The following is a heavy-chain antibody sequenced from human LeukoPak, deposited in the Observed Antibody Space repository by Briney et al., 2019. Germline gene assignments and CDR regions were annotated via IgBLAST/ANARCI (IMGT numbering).Heavy chain of an antibody. CDR3: AREGYYDSSGYLIDY. V-gene: IGHV4-59*11. J-gene: IGHJ4*02. CDR1: GGSISSHY. Sequence: SSETLSLTCTVSGGSISSHYWSWIRQPPGKGLERIGYIYYSGSTNYNPSLKSRVTISVDTSKNQFSLKLSSVTAADTAVYYCAREGYYDSSGYLIDYWGQGTLVTVSS. D-gene: IGHD3-22*01. CDR2: IYYSGST.